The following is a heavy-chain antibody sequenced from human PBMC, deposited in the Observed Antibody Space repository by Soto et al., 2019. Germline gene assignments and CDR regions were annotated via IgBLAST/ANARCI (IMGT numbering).Heavy chain of an antibody. CDR3: ARAPRDYYDSSGPPGRPQYYFGY. CDR2: IYYSGST. V-gene: IGHV4-59*01. Sequence: SEILSLTCTVAGLKSSSYYWSWIRQTPGKGLEWIGYIYYSGSTNYNPSLKRRGTMPVDTAKDQFSLKLSSVTAADTAVYYCARAPRDYYDSSGPPGRPQYYFGYWGQGTLVTVSS. J-gene: IGHJ4*02. D-gene: IGHD3-22*01. CDR1: GLKSSSYY.